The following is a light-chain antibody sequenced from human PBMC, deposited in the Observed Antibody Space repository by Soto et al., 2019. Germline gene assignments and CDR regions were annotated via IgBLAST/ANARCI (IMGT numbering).Light chain of an antibody. J-gene: IGLJ2*01. CDR2: EVT. Sequence: QSALTQPPSASGSPGQSVTISCTGTSSDVGGYNFVSWYQQHPGKAPKLMIYEVTKRPSGVPDRFSGSKSGNTASLTVSGLQAEEEADYYCTSYAGSNIPVVFGGGTKLTVL. V-gene: IGLV2-8*01. CDR3: TSYAGSNIPVV. CDR1: SSDVGGYNF.